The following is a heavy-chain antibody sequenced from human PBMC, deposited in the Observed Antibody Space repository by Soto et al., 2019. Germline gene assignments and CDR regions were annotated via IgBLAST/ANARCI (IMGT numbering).Heavy chain of an antibody. CDR2: IYYSGST. D-gene: IGHD3-3*01. J-gene: IGHJ4*02. V-gene: IGHV4-59*01. CDR1: GGSISSYY. CDR3: GGANGFFGGIITLYS. Sequence: SETLSLTCTVSGGSISSYYWSWIRQPPGKGLEWIGYIYYSGSTNYNPSLKSRVTISVDTSKNQFSLKLSSVTAAESTLYTCGGANGFFGGIITLYSWGRET.